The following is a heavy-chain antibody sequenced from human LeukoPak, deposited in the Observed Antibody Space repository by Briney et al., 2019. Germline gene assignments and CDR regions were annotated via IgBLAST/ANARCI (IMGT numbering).Heavy chain of an antibody. CDR3: ARVRPLNSPFDY. CDR2: IYHSGST. CDR1: GYSISSGYY. J-gene: IGHJ4*02. D-gene: IGHD2-21*01. Sequence: PSETLSLTCTVSGYSISSGYYWGWIRQPPGKGLEWIGSIYHSGSTYYNPSLKSRVTISVDTSKNQFSLKLSSVTAADTAVYYCARVRPLNSPFDYWGQGTLVTVSS. V-gene: IGHV4-38-2*02.